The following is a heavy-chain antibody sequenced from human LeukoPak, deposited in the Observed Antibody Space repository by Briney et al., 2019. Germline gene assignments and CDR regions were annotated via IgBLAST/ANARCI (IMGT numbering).Heavy chain of an antibody. Sequence: SVKVSCKASGGTFSSYAIGWVRQAPGQGLEWMGGIIPIFGTANYAQKFQGRVTITADESTSTAYMELSSLRSEDTAVYYCANGYCSSTSCHTNYYYYYGMDVWGQGTTVTVSS. CDR3: ANGYCSSTSCHTNYYYYYGMDV. D-gene: IGHD2-2*02. CDR1: GGTFSSYA. V-gene: IGHV1-69*13. CDR2: IIPIFGTA. J-gene: IGHJ6*02.